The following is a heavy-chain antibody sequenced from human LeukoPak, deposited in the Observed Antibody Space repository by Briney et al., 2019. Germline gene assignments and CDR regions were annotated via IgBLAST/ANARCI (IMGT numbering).Heavy chain of an antibody. CDR1: GYSFSNYH. V-gene: IGHV1-46*01. J-gene: IGHJ4*02. CDR2: MAPRDDGA. CDR3: AREVRTGIGATDY. Sequence: ASVKVSCKASGYSFSNYHVHWVRQAPGQGLEWVGIMAPRDDGAAYAQKFQGRVTTTRDTSTSTLYMDLSSLRPEDTAVYYCAREVRTGIGATDYWGQGTLVTVSS. D-gene: IGHD1-14*01.